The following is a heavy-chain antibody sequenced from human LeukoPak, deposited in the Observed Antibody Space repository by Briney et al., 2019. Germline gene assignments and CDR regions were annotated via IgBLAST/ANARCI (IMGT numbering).Heavy chain of an antibody. Sequence: SETLSLTCTVSGGSISSGGYYWSWIRQPAGKGLEWIGRIYTSGSTNYNPSLKSRVTISVDTSKNQFSLKLSSVTAADTAVYYCAREQSYYYDSSGYYSGDYFDYWGQGTLVTVSS. D-gene: IGHD3-22*01. V-gene: IGHV4-61*02. J-gene: IGHJ4*02. CDR2: IYTSGST. CDR1: GGSISSGGYY. CDR3: AREQSYYYDSSGYYSGDYFDY.